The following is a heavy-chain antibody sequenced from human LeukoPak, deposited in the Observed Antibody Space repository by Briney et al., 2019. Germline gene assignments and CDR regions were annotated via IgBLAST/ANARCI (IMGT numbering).Heavy chain of an antibody. V-gene: IGHV4-59*01. CDR3: ARGRGNFDY. Sequence: SETLSLTCTVSGGSISSYYWSWIRQPPGKGLEWIGYIYYSGSTNYNPSLKSRVTISVDTSKNQFSLKLSSVTAADTAVYYCARGRGNFDYWGQGTLVTVSS. D-gene: IGHD3-16*01. CDR1: GGSISSYY. CDR2: IYYSGST. J-gene: IGHJ4*02.